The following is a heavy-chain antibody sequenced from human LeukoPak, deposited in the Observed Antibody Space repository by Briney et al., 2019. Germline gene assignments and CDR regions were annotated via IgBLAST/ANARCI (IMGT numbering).Heavy chain of an antibody. J-gene: IGHJ4*02. CDR1: GYTFTSYY. D-gene: IGHD3-22*01. CDR3: ARVLFDSRGLDY. V-gene: IGHV1-46*01. Sequence: GASVKVSCKASGYTFTSYYMHWVRQAPGQGLEWMGIINPSGGSTSYAQKFQGRVTMTRDTSTSTAYMELRSLSSDDTAVYYCARVLFDSRGLDYWGQGTLVTVSS. CDR2: INPSGGST.